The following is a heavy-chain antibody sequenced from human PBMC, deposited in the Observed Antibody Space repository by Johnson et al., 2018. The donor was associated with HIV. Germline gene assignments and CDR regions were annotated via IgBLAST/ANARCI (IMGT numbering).Heavy chain of an antibody. V-gene: IGHV3-30*04. CDR1: GFIFSSYA. D-gene: IGHD3-22*01. J-gene: IGHJ3*02. CDR2: ISYDAKHK. Sequence: VQLVESGGGVVQPGRSLRLSCAASGFIFSSYAIHWVRQAPGKGLEWVAVISYDAKHKYYADSVKGRFTISSDNSKHTLYLQMNSLRAEDTAVYYCARESGGEGGGSGYYLSPRGAFDIWGQGTMVTVSS. CDR3: ARESGGEGGGSGYYLSPRGAFDI.